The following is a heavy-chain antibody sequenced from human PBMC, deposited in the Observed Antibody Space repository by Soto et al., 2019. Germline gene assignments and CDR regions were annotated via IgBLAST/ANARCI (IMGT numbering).Heavy chain of an antibody. CDR1: GFTFSSYG. CDR3: ARRKAGTRTHYGMDV. CDR2: IWYDGSNK. Sequence: GGSLRLSCAASGFTFSSYGMHWVRQAPGKGLEWVAVIWYDGSNKYYADSVKGRFTISRDNSKNTLYLQMNSLRAEDTAVYYCARRKAGTRTHYGMDVWGQGTTVTVSS. J-gene: IGHJ6*02. V-gene: IGHV3-33*01. D-gene: IGHD1-7*01.